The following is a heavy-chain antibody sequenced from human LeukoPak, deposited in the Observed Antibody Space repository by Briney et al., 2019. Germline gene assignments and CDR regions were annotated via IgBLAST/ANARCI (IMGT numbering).Heavy chain of an antibody. CDR2: IYYSGST. V-gene: IGHV4-30-4*01. D-gene: IGHD3-9*01. CDR1: GGSISSGDYY. J-gene: IGHJ5*02. Sequence: SQTLSLTCSVSGGSISSGDYYWSWIRQPPGKGLEWIGYIYYSGSTYYNPSLKSRVTISADTSKNQISLILSSVTAADTALYFCARVGGHTYYDTLTGLMKWFDPWGQGTLVTVSS. CDR3: ARVGGHTYYDTLTGLMKWFDP.